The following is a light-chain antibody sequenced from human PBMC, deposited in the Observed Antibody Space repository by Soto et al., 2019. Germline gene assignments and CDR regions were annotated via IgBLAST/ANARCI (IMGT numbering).Light chain of an antibody. CDR2: GAS. Sequence: AIQMTQSPSSLSASVGDRVTITCRASQGISNDLGWYQQKPGRAPKLLIYGASNLQSGIPSRFSGRGSGTDFTLTISSQQPEDFATYYCLQDYNYPRTFGQGTKLEIK. CDR1: QGISND. J-gene: IGKJ2*01. V-gene: IGKV1-6*01. CDR3: LQDYNYPRT.